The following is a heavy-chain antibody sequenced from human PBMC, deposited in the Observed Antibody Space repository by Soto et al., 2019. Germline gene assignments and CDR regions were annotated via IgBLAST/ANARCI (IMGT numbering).Heavy chain of an antibody. D-gene: IGHD4-17*01. Sequence: QVQLQESGPGLVKPSGTLSLTCTVSGGSISTGNWWTWVRQSPEKGLEWIGEIFRSGNTYYNPSFKSRVTISVDNSNHQFSLRLNSVTAADTAVYYCARIGTVSLDFWGPGTLVTVSS. CDR2: IFRSGNT. V-gene: IGHV4-4*02. CDR1: GGSISTGNW. CDR3: ARIGTVSLDF. J-gene: IGHJ4*02.